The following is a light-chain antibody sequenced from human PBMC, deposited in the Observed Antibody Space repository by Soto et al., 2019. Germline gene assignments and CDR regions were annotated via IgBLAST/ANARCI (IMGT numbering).Light chain of an antibody. Sequence: QPVLTQPASVSGSPGQSITISCTGTSSDVGGYNYVSRYQQHPGKAPKLMIYEVSNRPSGVSNRFSGSKSDNTASLTISGLQAEDEADYYCSSYTSSSTLYVFGTGTKVTVL. V-gene: IGLV2-14*01. J-gene: IGLJ1*01. CDR1: SSDVGGYNY. CDR2: EVS. CDR3: SSYTSSSTLYV.